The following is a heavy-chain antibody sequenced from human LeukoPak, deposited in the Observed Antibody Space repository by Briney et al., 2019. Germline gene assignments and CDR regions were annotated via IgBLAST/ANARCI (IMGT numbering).Heavy chain of an antibody. J-gene: IGHJ5*02. CDR3: ARAPIAAVYRYNWFDP. D-gene: IGHD6-13*01. V-gene: IGHV4-61*02. CDR2: IYTSGST. CDR1: GGSISSGPYY. Sequence: SQTLSLTCTVSGGSISSGPYYWSWIRQPAGKGLEWIGRIYTSGSTNYNPSLKSRVTISLDTSKNQFSLKLSSVTAADTAVYYCARAPIAAVYRYNWFDPWGQGTLVTVSS.